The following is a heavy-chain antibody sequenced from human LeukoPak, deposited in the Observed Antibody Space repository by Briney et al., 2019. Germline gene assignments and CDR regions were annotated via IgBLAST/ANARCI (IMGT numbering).Heavy chain of an antibody. D-gene: IGHD3-10*01. CDR3: ARGPFEVPYYYYMDV. Sequence: DSVKVSCKASGYTFTSCDINWVRKATGQGLEWMGWRSPNSGNTGYAQKFQGRVTITRNTSISTAYMELSSLRSEDTAVYYCARGPFEVPYYYYMDVWGKGTTVTVSS. V-gene: IGHV1-8*03. J-gene: IGHJ6*03. CDR1: GYTFTSCD. CDR2: RSPNSGNT.